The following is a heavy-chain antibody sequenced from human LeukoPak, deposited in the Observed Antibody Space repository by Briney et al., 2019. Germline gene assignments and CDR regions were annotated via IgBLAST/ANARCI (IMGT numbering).Heavy chain of an antibody. J-gene: IGHJ3*02. CDR3: ARAAIGSYRGAFDI. CDR2: ISSSSSYT. D-gene: IGHD1-26*01. Sequence: PGGSLRLSCAASGFTFSDYYMSWIRQAPGKGLEWVSYISSSSSYTNYADPVKGRFTISRDNAKNSLYLQMNSLRAEDTAVYYCARAAIGSYRGAFDIWGQGTMVTVSS. V-gene: IGHV3-11*06. CDR1: GFTFSDYY.